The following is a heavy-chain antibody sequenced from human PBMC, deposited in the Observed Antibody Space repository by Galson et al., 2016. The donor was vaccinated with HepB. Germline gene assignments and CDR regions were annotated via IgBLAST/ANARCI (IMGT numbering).Heavy chain of an antibody. D-gene: IGHD4-17*01. J-gene: IGHJ4*02. Sequence: SLRLSCAASGFTFSSYGMHWVRQAPGKGLVWVSRINSDGSNASYADSVKGRFTISRDNARNTLYLHVNSLRAEDAAVYYCARENGDYLFIDYWGQGTLVTVSS. CDR1: GFTFSSYG. CDR3: ARENGDYLFIDY. V-gene: IGHV3-74*01. CDR2: INSDGSNA.